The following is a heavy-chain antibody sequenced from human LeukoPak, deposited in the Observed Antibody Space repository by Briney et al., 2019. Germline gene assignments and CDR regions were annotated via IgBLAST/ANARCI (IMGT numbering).Heavy chain of an antibody. CDR1: GFTFSSYG. CDR2: IRYDGSNK. Sequence: PGGSLRLSCAASGFTFSSYGMHWVRQAPGKGLEWVAFIRYDGSNKYYADSVKGRFTISRDNAKNSLYLQMNSLRAEDTAVYYCARDGGLYCSSTSCYARGFDPWGQGTLVTVSS. CDR3: ARDGGLYCSSTSCYARGFDP. D-gene: IGHD2-2*01. V-gene: IGHV3-30*02. J-gene: IGHJ5*02.